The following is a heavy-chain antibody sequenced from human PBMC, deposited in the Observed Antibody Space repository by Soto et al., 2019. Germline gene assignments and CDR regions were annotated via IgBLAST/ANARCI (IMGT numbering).Heavy chain of an antibody. CDR3: AIPEGDPRHFGYYGMSGLGAFDI. J-gene: IGHJ3*02. CDR1: GGFVDSGGYY. CDR2: MRYSGRS. V-gene: IGHV4-31*03. D-gene: IGHD4-17*01. Sequence: QVQLQESGPGLVKPSRTLTLTCTVSGGFVDSGGYYWTRIRHLPGKGLEWIGYMRYSGRSYYNASLERRVHRSFDTSKSNLSLKLSSVPAADTAVYYCAIPEGDPRHFGYYGMSGLGAFDIWGQGPRVTVSS.